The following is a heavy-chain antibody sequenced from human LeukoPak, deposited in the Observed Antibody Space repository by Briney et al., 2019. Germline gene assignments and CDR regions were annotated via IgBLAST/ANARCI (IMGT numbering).Heavy chain of an antibody. CDR1: GGSISSSSYY. V-gene: IGHV4-39*07. J-gene: IGHJ5*02. Sequence: PSETLSLTCTVSGGSISSSSYYWGWIRQPPGKGLEWIVSIYYSGSTYYNPSLKSRVTISVDTSKNQFSLKLSSVTAADTAVYYCARVGVMWTTVRSNWFDPWGQGTLVTVSS. CDR3: ARVGVMWTTVRSNWFDP. CDR2: IYYSGST. D-gene: IGHD4-17*01.